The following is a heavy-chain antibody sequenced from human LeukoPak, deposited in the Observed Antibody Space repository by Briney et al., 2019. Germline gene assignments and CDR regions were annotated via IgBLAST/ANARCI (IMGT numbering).Heavy chain of an antibody. CDR1: GYTFSSYD. Sequence: GASVKVSCKASGYTFSSYDINWVQQATGQGLEWMGWMIPNSGNTGYAQKFQGRVTMTRNISISTAYMELSSLRSEDTAVYYCAIPAGTDAFDIWGQGTVVTVSS. V-gene: IGHV1-8*01. J-gene: IGHJ3*02. CDR2: MIPNSGNT. D-gene: IGHD2-2*01. CDR3: AIPAGTDAFDI.